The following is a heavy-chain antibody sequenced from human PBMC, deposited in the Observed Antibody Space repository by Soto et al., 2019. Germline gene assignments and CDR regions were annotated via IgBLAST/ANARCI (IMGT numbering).Heavy chain of an antibody. CDR3: AKGEALYSSHPWDS. CDR1: GFTFKNCG. Sequence: EVQLLESGGGLVQPGGSLRLSCTASGFTFKNCGMIWVRQAPGKGLEWVAAIIGTDTTNYADSVKGRVTISRDNYKDTLYLQMNGLRVEDTAIYYCAKGEALYSSHPWDSWGHGTLVTVSA. D-gene: IGHD3-22*01. V-gene: IGHV3-23*01. J-gene: IGHJ5*01. CDR2: IIGTDTT.